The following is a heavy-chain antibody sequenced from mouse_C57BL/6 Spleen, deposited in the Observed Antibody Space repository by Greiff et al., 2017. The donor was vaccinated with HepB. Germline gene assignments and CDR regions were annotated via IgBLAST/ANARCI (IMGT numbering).Heavy chain of an antibody. Sequence: VKLQQPGAELVKPGASVKMSCKASGYTFTSYWITWVKQRPGQGLGWIGDIYPGSGSTNYNEKFKSKATLTVDTSSSTAYMQLSSLTSEDSAVYYCARRRTGTDWYFDVWGTGTTVTVSS. V-gene: IGHV1-55*01. J-gene: IGHJ1*03. CDR1: GYTFTSYW. CDR3: ARRRTGTDWYFDV. D-gene: IGHD4-1*01. CDR2: IYPGSGST.